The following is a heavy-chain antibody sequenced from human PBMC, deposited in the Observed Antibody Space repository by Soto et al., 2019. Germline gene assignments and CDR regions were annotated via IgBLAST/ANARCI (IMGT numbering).Heavy chain of an antibody. Sequence: GGSLRLSCAASGFTFSSYSMNWVRQAPGKGLEWVSSISSSSSYIYYADSVKGRFTISRDNAKNSLYLQMNSLRAEDTAVYYCARDGRVTGDPYYYYYGMDVWGQGTTVTVSS. CDR1: GFTFSSYS. CDR3: ARDGRVTGDPYYYYYGMDV. D-gene: IGHD7-27*01. CDR2: ISSSSSYI. J-gene: IGHJ6*02. V-gene: IGHV3-21*01.